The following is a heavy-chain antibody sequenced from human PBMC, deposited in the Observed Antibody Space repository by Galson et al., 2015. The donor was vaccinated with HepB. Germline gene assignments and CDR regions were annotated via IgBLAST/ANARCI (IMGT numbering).Heavy chain of an antibody. J-gene: IGHJ6*02. Sequence: SLRLSCAASGFIFSNAWMTWVRQAPGEGLEWVGRIKTKTDGGTADYAAPVKGRFTISRDDSKNTLYLQMNSLKTEDTAVYYCTAGKTSVTTDYYYGMDVWGQGTTVTVSS. CDR2: IKTKTDGGTA. V-gene: IGHV3-15*01. CDR3: TAGKTSVTTDYYYGMDV. CDR1: GFIFSNAW. D-gene: IGHD4-17*01.